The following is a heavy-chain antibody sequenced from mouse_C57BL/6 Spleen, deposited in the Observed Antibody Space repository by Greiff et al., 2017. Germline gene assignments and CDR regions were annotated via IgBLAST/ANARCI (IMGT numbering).Heavy chain of an antibody. J-gene: IGHJ3*01. D-gene: IGHD2-3*01. CDR1: GFNIKDDY. Sequence: VQLMESGAELVRPGASVKLSCTASGFNIKDDYMHWVKQRPEQGLEWIGWIDPENGDTEYASKFKGKATITADTSSNTTYLQLSSLTSEDTAVYYCTSVYGGYFAYWGQGTLVTVSA. V-gene: IGHV14-4*01. CDR3: TSVYGGYFAY. CDR2: IDPENGDT.